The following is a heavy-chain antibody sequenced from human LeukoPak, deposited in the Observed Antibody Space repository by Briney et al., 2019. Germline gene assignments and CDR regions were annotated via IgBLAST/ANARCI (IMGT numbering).Heavy chain of an antibody. D-gene: IGHD4-17*01. Sequence: GGSLRLSCAVSGVGVSSNYMTWVRQAPGKGLQWVSVIYTGGNTHYVDSVRGRFITSRDTSKNTLYLQMNSLRSDDTAVYFCARTTWDTVMTHTPPFDQWGQGTLVTVSS. J-gene: IGHJ4*02. CDR2: IYTGGNT. CDR3: ARTTWDTVMTHTPPFDQ. CDR1: GVGVSSNY. V-gene: IGHV3-66*01.